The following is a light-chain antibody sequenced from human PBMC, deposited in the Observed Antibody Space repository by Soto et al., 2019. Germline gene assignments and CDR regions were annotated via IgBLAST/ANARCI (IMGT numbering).Light chain of an antibody. CDR3: CSYAGSYV. CDR2: DVS. CDR1: SSDVGGYNY. Sequence: QSVLTQPRSVSGSPGQSVTISCTGTSSDVGGYNYVSWYQHHPGKAPKLMIYDVSKRPSGVPDRFSGSKSGNTASQTISGLQAEDEADYYCCSYAGSYVFGTGTKVTVL. V-gene: IGLV2-11*01. J-gene: IGLJ1*01.